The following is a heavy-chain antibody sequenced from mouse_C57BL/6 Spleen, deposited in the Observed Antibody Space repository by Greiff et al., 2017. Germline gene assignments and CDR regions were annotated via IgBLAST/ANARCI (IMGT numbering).Heavy chain of an antibody. D-gene: IGHD2-2*01. CDR2: ISGGGGNT. CDR3: ARQIGYKGYFDY. V-gene: IGHV5-9*01. Sequence: EVQVVESGGGLVKPGGSLKLSCAASGFTFSSYTMSWVRQTPEKRLEWVATISGGGGNTYYPDSVKGRFTITRDNAKNTLYMHMSSLRSEDTALYYCARQIGYKGYFDYWGQGTTLTVSS. J-gene: IGHJ2*01. CDR1: GFTFSSYT.